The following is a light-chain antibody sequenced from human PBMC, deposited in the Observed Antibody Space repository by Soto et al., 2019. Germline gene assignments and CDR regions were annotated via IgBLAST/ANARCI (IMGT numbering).Light chain of an antibody. CDR3: QQYNNWPFT. CDR2: GAS. CDR1: QSVSSN. Sequence: EIVMTQSPATLSVSPGERATLSCRASQSVSSNLAWYQQKPGQAPRLLIYGASTRATGIPARFSGSGSGTEFTLTISSLQSEDFPVYYCQQYNNWPFTFGRGTKVDIK. J-gene: IGKJ3*01. V-gene: IGKV3-15*01.